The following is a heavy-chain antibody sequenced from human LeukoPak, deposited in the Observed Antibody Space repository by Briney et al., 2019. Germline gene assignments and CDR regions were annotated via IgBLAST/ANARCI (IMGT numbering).Heavy chain of an antibody. J-gene: IGHJ6*02. CDR3: ARGAQCSGGSCYSWDYYGMDV. Sequence: GGSLRLSCAASGFTFSSYAMHWVRQAPGKGLEWVAVILYDGSNKYYADSVKGRFTISRDNSKNTLYLQMNSLRAEDTAVYYCARGAQCSGGSCYSWDYYGMDVWGQGTTVTVSS. CDR1: GFTFSSYA. CDR2: ILYDGSNK. V-gene: IGHV3-30-3*01. D-gene: IGHD2-15*01.